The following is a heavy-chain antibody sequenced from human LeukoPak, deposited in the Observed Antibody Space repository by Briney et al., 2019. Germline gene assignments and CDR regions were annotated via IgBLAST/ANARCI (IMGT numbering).Heavy chain of an antibody. Sequence: GGSLRLSCAASGFTVSSYVMHWVRQAPGEGLVWVSRINHDGSDITYADSVKGRSTISRDNAKNTLYLQVNSLRADDTAVYYCVRDSNFKIDYWGQGTLVTASS. J-gene: IGHJ4*02. D-gene: IGHD5-24*01. CDR1: GFTVSSYV. CDR3: VRDSNFKIDY. CDR2: INHDGSDI. V-gene: IGHV3-74*01.